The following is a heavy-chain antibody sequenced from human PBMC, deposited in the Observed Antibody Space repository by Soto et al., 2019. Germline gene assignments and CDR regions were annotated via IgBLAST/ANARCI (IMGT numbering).Heavy chain of an antibody. CDR2: ITASGDGT. CDR3: AKRRGAGGHFDY. J-gene: IGHJ4*02. V-gene: IGHV3-23*01. CDR1: GFNFSRYA. Sequence: GGSLRLSCAASGFNFSRYAMSWVRQAPGQGLEWVAVITASGDGTNYADSVKGRFTISRDNSKNILSLQMNSLTAEDTAVYFCAKRRGAGGHFDYWGQGALVTVSS. D-gene: IGHD2-15*01.